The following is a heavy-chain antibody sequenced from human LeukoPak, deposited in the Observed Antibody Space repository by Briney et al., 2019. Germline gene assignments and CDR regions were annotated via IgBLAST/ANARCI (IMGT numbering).Heavy chain of an antibody. D-gene: IGHD3-3*01. CDR3: ARMHYDFWSGYRLDTGISRALYYYYMDV. V-gene: IGHV4-4*07. Sequence: PSETLSLTCTVSGGSISSYYWSWIRQPAGKGLESIGRIYTSGSTNYNPSLKSRVTMSVDTSKNQFSLKLSSVTAADTAVYYCARMHYDFWSGYRLDTGISRALYYYYMDVWGKGTTVTVSS. CDR1: GGSISSYY. CDR2: IYTSGST. J-gene: IGHJ6*03.